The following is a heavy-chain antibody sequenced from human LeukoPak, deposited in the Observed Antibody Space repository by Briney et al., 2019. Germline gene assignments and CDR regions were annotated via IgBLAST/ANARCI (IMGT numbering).Heavy chain of an antibody. J-gene: IGHJ5*02. CDR2: ISSDSIHT. CDR3: ARPLGPGSGWFDP. D-gene: IGHD3-10*01. CDR1: GFTFSDHY. Sequence: GSLRLSCVASGFTFSDHYMTWIRQAPGKGLEWVSHISSDSIHTNYADSVKGRFTISRDNAKNSLFLQVNSLRVEDTAVYYCARPLGPGSGWFDPWGQGTLVIVSS. V-gene: IGHV3-11*06.